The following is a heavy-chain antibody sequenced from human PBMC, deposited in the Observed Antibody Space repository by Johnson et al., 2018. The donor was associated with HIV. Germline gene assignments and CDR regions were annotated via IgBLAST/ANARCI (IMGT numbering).Heavy chain of an antibody. J-gene: IGHJ3*02. Sequence: QEQLVESGGGVVQPGRSLRLSCAASGFTFSSYAMHWVRQAPGKGLEWVSVIYSGGNTFYADSVKGRFTISRDNSKNTLYLQMNSLKTEDTAVYYCTTVLRPKPLDAFDIWGQGTMVTVSS. V-gene: IGHV3-NL1*01. CDR1: GFTFSSYA. CDR2: IYSGGNT. CDR3: TTVLRPKPLDAFDI.